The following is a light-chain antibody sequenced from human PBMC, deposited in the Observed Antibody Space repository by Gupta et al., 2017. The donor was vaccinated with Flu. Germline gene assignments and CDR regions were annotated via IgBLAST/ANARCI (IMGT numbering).Light chain of an antibody. J-gene: IGLJ2*01. V-gene: IGLV1-40*01. CDR1: SSNIEACFD. Sequence: SVLPQPPSASAVAWQTVTTSCTERSSNIEACFDVDWYQQQPATAPKLLIYDNNTRPSGVSERFSGAKCGTTAALVITGRQAEDEADFYCQSYDSSMGGSEVVFGGGTKLTVL. CDR2: DNN. CDR3: QSYDSSMGGSEVV.